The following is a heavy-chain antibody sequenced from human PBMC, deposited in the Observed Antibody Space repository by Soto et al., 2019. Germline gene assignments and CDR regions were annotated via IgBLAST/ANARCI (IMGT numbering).Heavy chain of an antibody. D-gene: IGHD3-10*01. Sequence: GGSMRLSCVASGFTFSSYAMSWVRQAPGKGLEWVSAISGSGGSTYYADSVKGRFTISRDNSKNTLYLQMNSLRAEDTAVYYCAKDRLLWFGEFRVWGEGTTVTVSS. J-gene: IGHJ6*04. V-gene: IGHV3-23*01. CDR1: GFTFSSYA. CDR3: AKDRLLWFGEFRV. CDR2: ISGSGGST.